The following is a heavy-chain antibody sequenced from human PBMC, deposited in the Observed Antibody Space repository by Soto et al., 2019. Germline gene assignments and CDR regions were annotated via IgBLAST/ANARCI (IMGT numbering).Heavy chain of an antibody. CDR1: GGSFNDYY. CDR2: ITHSGST. Sequence: PSETLSLTCAVYGGSFNDYYLSWIRQSPGKGLEWIGEITHSGSTNYNPSLKSRVTISVDTSKKQFSLKLTSVTAADTAVYYCERVAGSRELLETYLAYWGPGTLVTVSS. J-gene: IGHJ4*02. D-gene: IGHD1-7*01. CDR3: ERVAGSRELLETYLAY. V-gene: IGHV4-34*01.